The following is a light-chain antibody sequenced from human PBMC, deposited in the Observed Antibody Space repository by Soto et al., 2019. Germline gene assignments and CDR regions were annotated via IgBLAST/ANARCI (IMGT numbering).Light chain of an antibody. CDR2: LGS. CDR1: QSLLHSNGNNY. CDR3: MKARNLTFS. V-gene: IGKV2-28*01. Sequence: DIVMTQSPLSLPVTPGEPASISCRSSQSLLHSNGNNYVDWYLQKQGQSPQLLIYLGSTRASGVPDRFSGSGSDTDFTLMITRVEAEDVGTYYSMKARNLTFSFGQGTTVGV. J-gene: IGKJ2*03.